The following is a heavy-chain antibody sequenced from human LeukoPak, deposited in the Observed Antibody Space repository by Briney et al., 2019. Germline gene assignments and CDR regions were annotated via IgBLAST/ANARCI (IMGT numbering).Heavy chain of an antibody. CDR2: LHNDETEI. V-gene: IGHV3-30*02. CDR1: GFIFSNYG. Sequence: GGSLRLSCAASGFIFSNYGMHCVRQAPGKGLEWVAFLHNDETEIYYADSVKGRFTISRDNSKNTLYLKMSSLRDEDTAGDYCVKDTGRGDFWGQGTQVTVSS. J-gene: IGHJ4*02. CDR3: VKDTGRGDF. D-gene: IGHD1-14*01.